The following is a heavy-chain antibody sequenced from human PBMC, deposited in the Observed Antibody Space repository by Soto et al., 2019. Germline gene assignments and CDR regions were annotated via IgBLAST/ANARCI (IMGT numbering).Heavy chain of an antibody. CDR1: GYSFTIYW. V-gene: IGHV5-51*01. D-gene: IGHD5-12*01. CDR3: ARPANIVATVSGDYGMDV. CDR2: IYPGDSDT. Sequence: GESLKISCKGSGYSFTIYWIGWVRQMPGKGLEWMGIIYPGDSDTRYSPSFQGQVTISADKSISTAYLQWSSLKASDTAMYYCARPANIVATVSGDYGMDVWGQGTTVTGSS. J-gene: IGHJ6*02.